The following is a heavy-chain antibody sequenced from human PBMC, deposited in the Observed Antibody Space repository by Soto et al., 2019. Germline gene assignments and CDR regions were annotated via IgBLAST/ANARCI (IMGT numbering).Heavy chain of an antibody. J-gene: IGHJ4*02. Sequence: QVQLVQSGAEVKKPGASVKVSCKASGYIFTSYYMHWVRQAPGQGLEWLGIINPSGGSTSYTQKFQGRVTMTRDMSTSTVYTDLSSLRSEDTAVYYCAGGLLGFGSPYYFDCWGRGALGTVSS. CDR3: AGGLLGFGSPYYFDC. V-gene: IGHV1-46*01. D-gene: IGHD2-15*01. CDR2: INPSGGST. CDR1: GYIFTSYY.